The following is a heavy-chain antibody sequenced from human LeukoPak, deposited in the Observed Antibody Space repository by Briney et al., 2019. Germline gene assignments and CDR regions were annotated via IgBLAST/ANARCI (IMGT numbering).Heavy chain of an antibody. CDR3: ARGSSVVALD. Sequence: GGSLRLSCAASGFTFSSYWMHWVRQDPGKGLVWVSRITSEGSSTSYADSVKGRFTISRGDAKNTLYLQMNSLRAEDTAVYYCARGSSVVALDWGQGTLVTVSS. J-gene: IGHJ4*02. V-gene: IGHV3-74*01. CDR1: GFTFSSYW. D-gene: IGHD2-15*01. CDR2: ITSEGSST.